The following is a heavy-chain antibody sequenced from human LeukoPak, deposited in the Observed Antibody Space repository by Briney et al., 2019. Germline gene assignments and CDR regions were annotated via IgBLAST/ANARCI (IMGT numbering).Heavy chain of an antibody. CDR1: GGSMSSGDYY. CDR2: IYSSGIT. D-gene: IGHD3-3*01. J-gene: IGHJ5*02. CDR3: ARGFLEWSTWFDP. Sequence: SETLSLTCTVSGGSMSSGDYYWNWLRQPPGKGLEWIGYIYSSGITYYNPSLKSRLTISVDTSKNQFSLKLSSVTAADTAVYYCARGFLEWSTWFDPWGQGTLVTVSS. V-gene: IGHV4-30-4*08.